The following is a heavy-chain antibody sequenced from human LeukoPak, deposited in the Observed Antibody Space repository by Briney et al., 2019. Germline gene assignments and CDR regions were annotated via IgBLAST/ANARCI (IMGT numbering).Heavy chain of an antibody. CDR2: ISTNGGST. J-gene: IGHJ6*02. D-gene: IGHD4-17*01. V-gene: IGHV3-64*01. CDR3: AREPPGDYGDYVENYGMDV. Sequence: SGGSLRLSCAASGFTFSSYAMHWVRQAPGKGLEYVSGISTNGGSTSYANSVKGRFIISRDNSKNTVCLQMGSLRAEDMAVYYCAREPPGDYGDYVENYGMDVWGQGTTVTVSS. CDR1: GFTFSSYA.